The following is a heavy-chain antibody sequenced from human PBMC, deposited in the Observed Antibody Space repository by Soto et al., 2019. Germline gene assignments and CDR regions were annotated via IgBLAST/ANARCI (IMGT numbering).Heavy chain of an antibody. CDR3: ARAPLQGNPPYYGMDV. V-gene: IGHV4-61*01. D-gene: IGHD1-1*01. Sequence: XASLSLTCTVCGGSVRTGRYYGSWIRQPPGKGLEWIGYIYYSGSTNYNPSLKSRVTISVDTSKNQFSLKLSSVTAADTAVYYCARAPLQGNPPYYGMDVWAQGTTVTVSS. CDR1: GGSVRTGRYY. CDR2: IYYSGST. J-gene: IGHJ6*02.